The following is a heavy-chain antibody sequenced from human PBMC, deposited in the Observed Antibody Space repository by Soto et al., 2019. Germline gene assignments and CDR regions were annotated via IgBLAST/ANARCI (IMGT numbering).Heavy chain of an antibody. V-gene: IGHV3-53*01. J-gene: IGHJ4*02. CDR1: GFTVSSNY. Sequence: PGGSLRLSXAASGFTVSSNYMSWVRQAPGKGLEWVSVISSGGSTYYAAYVMDCFTISSDDSRNTLYNQLNSLRAEDTAVYYCVSSSISIDGAGTGFDYWGQGTLVTVSS. CDR2: ISSGGST. D-gene: IGHD6-13*01. CDR3: VSSSISIDGAGTGFDY.